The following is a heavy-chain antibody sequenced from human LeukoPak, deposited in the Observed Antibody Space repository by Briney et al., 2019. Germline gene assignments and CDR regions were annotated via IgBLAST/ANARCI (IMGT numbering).Heavy chain of an antibody. D-gene: IGHD5-18*01. CDR3: ARDRGRYSYGYYY. Sequence: GGSLRLSCAASGFTFSNYEMNWVRQAPGKGLEWVSYISSSGNNIYYADSMKGRFTISRDNAKSSLSLQMNSLRAEDTAVYYCARDRGRYSYGYYYWGQGTLVTVSS. V-gene: IGHV3-48*03. J-gene: IGHJ4*02. CDR1: GFTFSNYE. CDR2: ISSSGNNI.